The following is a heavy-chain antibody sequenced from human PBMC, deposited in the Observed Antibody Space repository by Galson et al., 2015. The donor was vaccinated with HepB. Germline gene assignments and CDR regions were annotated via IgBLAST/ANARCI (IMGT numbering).Heavy chain of an antibody. Sequence: SLRLSCAASGFTFSAYGMRWVRQALGKGLEWVGGIWYDGSNKYYSDTVKDRFTISRDNSKYRMHLEMNSLRAEGTAVYYCVREQYGDDDAFDIWGQGTMVTVSS. CDR3: VREQYGDDDAFDI. CDR2: IWYDGSNK. J-gene: IGHJ3*02. CDR1: GFTFSAYG. D-gene: IGHD4-17*01. V-gene: IGHV3-33*01.